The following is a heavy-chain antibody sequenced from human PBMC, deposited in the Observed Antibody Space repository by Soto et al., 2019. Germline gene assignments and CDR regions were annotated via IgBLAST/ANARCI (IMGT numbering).Heavy chain of an antibody. V-gene: IGHV1-24*01. J-gene: IGHJ6*02. CDR2: FDREVGEA. Sequence: ALVKVSCKASGYSLSRLSVHWGRQAPGKGLEWMGVFDREVGEAIYAQKFQDRVTMTADTSTDTAYMDLNSLRSDDTAVYYCATDLLLHGMDIWGQGTTVTVSS. CDR1: GYSLSRLS. CDR3: ATDLLLHGMDI.